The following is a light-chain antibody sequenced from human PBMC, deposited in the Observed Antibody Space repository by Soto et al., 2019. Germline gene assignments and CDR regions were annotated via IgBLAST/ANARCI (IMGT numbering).Light chain of an antibody. CDR1: QSVSSN. CDR3: QQYNNRPPWT. CDR2: GAS. Sequence: EVVMTQSPATLSVSPGEGATLSCRASQSVSSNLAWYQQKPGQAPRLLIYGASTRATGIPARFSGSGSGTEFTLTISSLQSEDFAIDYCQQYNNRPPWTFGQGTKVEIK. J-gene: IGKJ1*01. V-gene: IGKV3-15*01.